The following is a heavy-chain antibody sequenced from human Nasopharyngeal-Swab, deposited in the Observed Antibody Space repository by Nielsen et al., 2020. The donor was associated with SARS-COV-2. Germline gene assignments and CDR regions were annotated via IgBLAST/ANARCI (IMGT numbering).Heavy chain of an antibody. CDR1: GYSFRSYG. D-gene: IGHD3-3*01. CDR3: EREREERLVVPSLSFDY. CDR2: ISVYNADT. J-gene: IGHJ4*02. V-gene: IGHV1-18*01. Sequence: ASVKVSCKASGYSFRSYGINWVRQAPGQGLEWMGWISVYNADTNYAQKLQGRVSMTTDTSTSTAYMELRSLRSDDTEGEEGEREREERLVVPSLSFDYWGQGTLVTVSS.